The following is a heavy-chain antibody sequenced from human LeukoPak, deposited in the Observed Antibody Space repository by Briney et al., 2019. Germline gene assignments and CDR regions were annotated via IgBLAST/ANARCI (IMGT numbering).Heavy chain of an antibody. D-gene: IGHD2-2*01. V-gene: IGHV1-69*13. CDR1: GGTFSSYA. CDR3: ARDFPTITSWNYFDY. Sequence: SVKVSCKASGGTFSSYAISWVRQAPGQGLEWMGGIIPIFGTANYAQKFQGRVTITADESTSTAYMELSSLRSEDTAVYYCARDFPTITSWNYFDYWGQGALVVVSS. J-gene: IGHJ4*02. CDR2: IIPIFGTA.